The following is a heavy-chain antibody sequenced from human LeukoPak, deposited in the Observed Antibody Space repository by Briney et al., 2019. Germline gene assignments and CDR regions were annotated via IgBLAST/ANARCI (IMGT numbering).Heavy chain of an antibody. V-gene: IGHV3-23*01. CDR2: ISSSGGST. D-gene: IGHD5/OR15-5a*01. J-gene: IGHJ4*02. CDR1: GFIFSTYT. CDR3: AKAAVYHDSCPDS. Sequence: GGSLRLSCAASGFIFSTYTMNWVRQAPGKGLEWVSSISSSGGSTYYADSVKGRFTISRDNSKNTLYLLVISLRAEDTAVYYCAKAAVYHDSCPDSWGQGTLVTVSS.